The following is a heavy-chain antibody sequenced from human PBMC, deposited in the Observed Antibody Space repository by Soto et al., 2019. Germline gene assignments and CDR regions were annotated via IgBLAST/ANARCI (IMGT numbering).Heavy chain of an antibody. CDR3: ARVAGYCSSTSCFPYYYYGMDV. CDR2: IIPIFGTA. V-gene: IGHV1-69*13. J-gene: IGHJ6*02. Sequence: SVKVSCKASGGTFSSYAISWVRQAPGQGLEWMGGIIPIFGTANYAQKFQGRDTITADESTSTAYMELSSLRSEDTAVYYCARVAGYCSSTSCFPYYYYGMDVWGQGTTVTVSS. CDR1: GGTFSSYA. D-gene: IGHD2-2*01.